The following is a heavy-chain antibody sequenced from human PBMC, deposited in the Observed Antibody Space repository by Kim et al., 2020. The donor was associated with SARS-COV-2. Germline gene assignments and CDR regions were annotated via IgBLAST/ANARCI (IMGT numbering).Heavy chain of an antibody. CDR2: ISPDGSNI. CDR1: GYIFTTYW. Sequence: GESLKISCMASGYIFTTYWIVWVRQMPGKGLEWIGIISPDGSNIRYGPSFQGQVTISADKSISTAYLPWSSLKASDAAMYYCARETYDNSPPNAFDVWGQGTLVTVSS. J-gene: IGHJ3*01. CDR3: ARETYDNSPPNAFDV. V-gene: IGHV5-51*01. D-gene: IGHD3-22*01.